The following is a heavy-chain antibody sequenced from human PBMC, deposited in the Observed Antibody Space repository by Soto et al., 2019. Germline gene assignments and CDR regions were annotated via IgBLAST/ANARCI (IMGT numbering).Heavy chain of an antibody. D-gene: IGHD3-10*01. Sequence: GGSLRLSCAASGFTFSSYSMNWVRQAPGKGLEWVSSISSSSSYIYYADSVKGRFTISRDNAKNSLYLQMNSLRAEDTAVYYCARDIGSGSYYRLEYYYYGMDVWGQGTTVTVSS. CDR2: ISSSSSYI. J-gene: IGHJ6*02. CDR3: ARDIGSGSYYRLEYYYYGMDV. V-gene: IGHV3-21*01. CDR1: GFTFSSYS.